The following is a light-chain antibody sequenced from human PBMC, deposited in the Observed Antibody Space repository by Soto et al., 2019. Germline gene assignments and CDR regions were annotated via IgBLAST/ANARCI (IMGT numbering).Light chain of an antibody. Sequence: DIQMTQSPSTLSASVGDTVTITCRASQSISSYLAWYRQTPGKAPKFLIHKASTLESGVPSRFSGSGSGTECTLTVSSLQPDDFATYYCQQYHSYPFTVGGGTKVEIK. V-gene: IGKV1-5*03. CDR1: QSISSY. J-gene: IGKJ4*01. CDR3: QQYHSYPFT. CDR2: KAS.